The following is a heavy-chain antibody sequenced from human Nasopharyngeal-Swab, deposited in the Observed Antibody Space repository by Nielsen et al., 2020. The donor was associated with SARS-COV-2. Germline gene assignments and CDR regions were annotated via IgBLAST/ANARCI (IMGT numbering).Heavy chain of an antibody. J-gene: IGHJ3*02. D-gene: IGHD2-15*01. CDR3: EGIWSSNDAFDI. Sequence: GGSLRLPCVASGFHFSSYWMNWVRQVPGKGLVWVSRISGDGSATSYADSVQGRFTISRDNARNTVFLQMNSLREEDTAVYYCEGIWSSNDAFDIWGQGTMVTVSS. CDR1: GFHFSSYW. V-gene: IGHV3-74*01. CDR2: ISGDGSAT.